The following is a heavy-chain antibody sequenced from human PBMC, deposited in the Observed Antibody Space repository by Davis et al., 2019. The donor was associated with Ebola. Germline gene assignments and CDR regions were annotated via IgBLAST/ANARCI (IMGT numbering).Heavy chain of an antibody. Sequence: MPSETLSLTCTVSGGSVSSGSYYWSWIRQPPGKGLEWIGEINHSGSTNYNPSLKSRVTISVDTSKNQFSLKLSSVTAADTAVYYCARGYYGWFDPWGQGTLVTVSS. CDR3: ARGYYGWFDP. CDR1: GGSVSSGSYY. V-gene: IGHV4-39*07. J-gene: IGHJ5*02. D-gene: IGHD2/OR15-2a*01. CDR2: INHSGST.